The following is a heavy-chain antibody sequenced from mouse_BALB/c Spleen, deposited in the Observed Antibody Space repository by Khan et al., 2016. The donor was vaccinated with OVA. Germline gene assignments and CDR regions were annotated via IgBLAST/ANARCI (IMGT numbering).Heavy chain of an antibody. V-gene: IGHV3-2*02. CDR2: ISYSGST. D-gene: IGHD1-2*01. CDR3: ARTARIKY. CDR1: GYSITSGYG. Sequence: SGPGLVKPSQSLSLTCTVTGYSITSGYGWNWIRQFPGNKLEWMGYISYSGSTNYNPSLKSRISITRDTSKNQFFLQLNSVTTEDTATYYSARTARIKYWGQGTTLTVSS. J-gene: IGHJ2*01.